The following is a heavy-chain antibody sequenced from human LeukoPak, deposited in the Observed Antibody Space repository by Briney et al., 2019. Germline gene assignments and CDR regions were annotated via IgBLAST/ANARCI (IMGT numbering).Heavy chain of an antibody. D-gene: IGHD5-24*01. J-gene: IGHJ3*02. CDR2: ISTSSIYI. V-gene: IGHV3-21*01. CDR1: RFTFSDYY. Sequence: GGSLRLSCAASRFTFSDYYMTWVRQAPGRGLEWVSSISTSSIYIYYADSVKGRFTISRDNAKNSLYLQMNSLRAEDTAVYYCARGRDGYTLIDAFDIWGQGTMVTVSS. CDR3: ARGRDGYTLIDAFDI.